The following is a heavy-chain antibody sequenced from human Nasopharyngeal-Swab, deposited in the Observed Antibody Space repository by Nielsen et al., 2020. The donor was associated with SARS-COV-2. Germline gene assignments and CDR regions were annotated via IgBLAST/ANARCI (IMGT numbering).Heavy chain of an antibody. CDR2: INPTGGST. D-gene: IGHD6-19*01. CDR1: GGTFSSYA. V-gene: IGHV1-46*01. Sequence: ASVKVSCKASGGTFSSYAITWARQAPGQGLEWMGIINPTGGSTTYAQKFQGRVTVTRDTSTSTVYMELSSLRSEDTAVYYCAKTIAVAGVFDYWGQGTLVTVSS. CDR3: AKTIAVAGVFDY. J-gene: IGHJ4*02.